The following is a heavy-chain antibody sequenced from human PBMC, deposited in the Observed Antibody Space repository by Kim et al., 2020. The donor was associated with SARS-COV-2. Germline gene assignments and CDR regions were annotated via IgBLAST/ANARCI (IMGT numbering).Heavy chain of an antibody. Sequence: GGSLRLSCAASGFTFGNYAMHWVRQAPGKGLEWVSGITWDRGSLFYADSVKGRFTISRDNAKNSLYLQLNSLRPEDTALYYCVKGGGVPRRIETPPGVFDPWGHGTLVTVSS. CDR2: ITWDRGSL. CDR3: VKGGGVPRRIETPPGVFDP. D-gene: IGHD1-26*01. J-gene: IGHJ5*02. CDR1: GFTFGNYA. V-gene: IGHV3-9*01.